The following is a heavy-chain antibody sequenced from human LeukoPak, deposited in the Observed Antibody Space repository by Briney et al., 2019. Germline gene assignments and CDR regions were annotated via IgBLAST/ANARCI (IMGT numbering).Heavy chain of an antibody. D-gene: IGHD3-3*01. CDR3: ARLASITIFGVVDY. V-gene: IGHV4-30-2*01. CDR1: GGSTSSGGYY. CDR2: IYHSGST. Sequence: SETLSLTCTVSGGSTSSGGYYWSWIRQPPGKGLEWIGYIYHSGSTYYNPSLKSRVTISVDRSKNQFSLKLSSVTAADTAVYYCARLASITIFGVVDYWGQGTLVTVSS. J-gene: IGHJ4*02.